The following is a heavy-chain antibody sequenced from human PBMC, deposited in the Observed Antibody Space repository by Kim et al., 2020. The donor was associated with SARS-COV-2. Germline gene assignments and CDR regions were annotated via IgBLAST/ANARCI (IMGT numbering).Heavy chain of an antibody. D-gene: IGHD6-13*01. CDR3: ARSPSWGSSWRFDY. Sequence: TPSLKRGVTISVDTSKNQFSLKLSSVTAADTAVYYCARSPSWGSSWRFDYWGQGTLVTVSS. V-gene: IGHV4-34*01. J-gene: IGHJ4*02.